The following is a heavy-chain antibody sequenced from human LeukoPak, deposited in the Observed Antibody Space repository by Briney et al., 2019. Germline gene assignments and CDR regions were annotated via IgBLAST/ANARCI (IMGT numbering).Heavy chain of an antibody. V-gene: IGHV4-59*08. D-gene: IGHD3-10*01. CDR2: IYYSGST. CDR1: GGSISSYY. CDR3: ARLFSRSAYSYYYYYMDV. Sequence: SETLSLTCTVSGGSISSYYWSWIRQPPGKGLAWIGYIYYSGSTNYNPSLKSRVTISVDTSKNQFSLKLSSVTAADTAVYYCARLFSRSAYSYYYYYMDVWGNGTTVTVSS. J-gene: IGHJ6*03.